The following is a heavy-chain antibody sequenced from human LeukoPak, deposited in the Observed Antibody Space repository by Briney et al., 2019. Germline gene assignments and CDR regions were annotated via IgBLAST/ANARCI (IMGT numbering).Heavy chain of an antibody. J-gene: IGHJ4*02. V-gene: IGHV4-59*05. CDR3: ARRIAADGSKFFDY. CDR2: IYYSGIP. CDR1: GGSISSYY. D-gene: IGHD6-13*01. Sequence: SETLSLTCTVSGGSISSYYWSWIRQPAGKGLEWIATIYYSGIPYYNPSLKGRVSISVDTSKNQFSLKVWSVTAADTAVYYCARRIAADGSKFFDYWGQGTLVTVSS.